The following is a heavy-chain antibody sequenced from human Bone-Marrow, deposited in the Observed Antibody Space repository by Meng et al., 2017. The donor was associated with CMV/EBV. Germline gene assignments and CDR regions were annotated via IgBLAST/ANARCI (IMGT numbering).Heavy chain of an antibody. D-gene: IGHD3-9*01. CDR1: GFTFSSYW. V-gene: IGHV3-23*01. J-gene: IGHJ4*02. CDR2: ISGSGGST. CDR3: ARKVPDILTGYYDY. Sequence: ASGFTFSSYWMHWVRQAPGKGLEWVSAISGSGGSTYYADSVKGRFTISRDNSKNTLFLQMNSLRAEDTAVFYCARKVPDILTGYYDYWGQGTLVPSPQ.